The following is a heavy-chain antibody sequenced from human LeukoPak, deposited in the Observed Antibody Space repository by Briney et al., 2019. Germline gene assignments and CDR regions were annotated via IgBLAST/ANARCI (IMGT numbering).Heavy chain of an antibody. CDR3: ASLYGSGSYSTPDYFDY. CDR2: ISYDGSNK. D-gene: IGHD3-10*01. CDR1: GFTFSSYA. V-gene: IGHV3-30*04. Sequence: PGGSLRLSCAASGFTFSSYAMHWVRQAPGKGLEWVAVISYDGSNKYYADSVKGRFTISRDNSKNTLYLQMNSLRAEDTAVYYCASLYGSGSYSTPDYFDYWGQGTVVTVSS. J-gene: IGHJ4*02.